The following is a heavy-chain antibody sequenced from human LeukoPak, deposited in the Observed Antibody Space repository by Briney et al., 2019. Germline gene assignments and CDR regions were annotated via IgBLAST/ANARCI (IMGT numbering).Heavy chain of an antibody. CDR1: GFTFSSYG. CDR2: IRYDGSNE. D-gene: IGHD6-13*01. J-gene: IGHJ6*02. CDR3: AKDRPRYSSSWYYYYYGMDV. V-gene: IGHV3-30*02. Sequence: GGSLRLSCAASGFTFSSYGMHWVRQAPGKGLEWVAFIRYDGSNEYYADSVKGRFTISRDNSKNTLYLQMNSLRAEDTAVYYCAKDRPRYSSSWYYYYYGMDVWGQGTTVTVSS.